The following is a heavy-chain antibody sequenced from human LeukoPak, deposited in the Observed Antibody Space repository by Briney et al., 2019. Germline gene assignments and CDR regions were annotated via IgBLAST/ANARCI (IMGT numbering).Heavy chain of an antibody. J-gene: IGHJ4*02. CDR3: AHIVAAGPRFDY. V-gene: IGHV2-5*02. CDR1: GVSPRTPWGG. D-gene: IGHD1-26*01. Sequence: SCPTLGETTPTPPLARRLSGVSPRTPWGGVGWIPHPPRKALEWLALIYWDDDKRYSPSLKSRLTTTKDSSKNQVVLTMTNMDPVDTATYYCAHIVAAGPRFDYWGQGTLVTVSS. CDR2: IYWDDDK.